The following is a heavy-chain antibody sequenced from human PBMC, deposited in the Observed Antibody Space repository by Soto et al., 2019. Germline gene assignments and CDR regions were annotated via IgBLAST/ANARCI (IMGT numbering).Heavy chain of an antibody. V-gene: IGHV1-69*13. J-gene: IGHJ6*02. CDR2: IIPIFGTA. Sequence: SVKVSCKASGGTFSSYAISWVRQAPGQGLEWMGGIIPIFGTANYAQKFQGRVTITADESTSTAYMELSSLRSEDTAVYYCARDRGYSYGYSPYYYGMDVWGQGTTVTV. CDR3: ARDRGYSYGYSPYYYGMDV. D-gene: IGHD5-18*01. CDR1: GGTFSSYA.